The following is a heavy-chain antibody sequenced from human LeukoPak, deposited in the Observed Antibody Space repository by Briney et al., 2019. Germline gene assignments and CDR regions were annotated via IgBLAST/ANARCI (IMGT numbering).Heavy chain of an antibody. CDR2: IKQDRSEK. CDR1: GFTFTNYW. J-gene: IGHJ3*02. D-gene: IGHD5-24*01. V-gene: IGHV3-7*03. Sequence: GGSLRLSCAASGFTFTNYWMSWVRQAPGKGLELVANIKQDRSEKYYVDSVKGRFTISRDNSKNTLYQVMNSLRVDDTAVYYCAKAVDLATISVDIWGQGTMVTVSS. CDR3: AKAVDLATISVDI.